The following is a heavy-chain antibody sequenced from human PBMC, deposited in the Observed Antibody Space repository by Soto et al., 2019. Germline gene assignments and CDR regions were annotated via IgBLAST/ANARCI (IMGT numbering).Heavy chain of an antibody. CDR2: ISAYNGNT. CDR3: AGGVSVVVQAAKFHYYMDV. Sequence: QVQLVQSGAEVKKPGASVKVSCKASGYTFTSYGISWVRQAPGQGLEWMGWISAYNGNTNYAQKLQGRVTMTTDTSTSTAYMELRSLRSDDTAVYYCAGGVSVVVQAAKFHYYMDVWGKGTTVTVSS. J-gene: IGHJ6*03. D-gene: IGHD2-2*01. CDR1: GYTFTSYG. V-gene: IGHV1-18*01.